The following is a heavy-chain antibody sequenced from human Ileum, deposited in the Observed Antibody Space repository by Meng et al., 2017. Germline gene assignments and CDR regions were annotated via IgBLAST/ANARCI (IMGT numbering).Heavy chain of an antibody. D-gene: IGHD3-10*01. CDR3: TIRGVLYNWFDP. CDR1: GGSLRGYG. CDR2: IDARGNA. J-gene: IGHJ5*02. Sequence: QVQLQESGPGLVKPSETLSLKCTVSGGSLRGYGWTWIRQSAGKGLEWLGRIDARGNARYNPFLESRVTLSMDTSNNQFSLKLSSVTAADTAVYYCTIRGVLYNWFDPWGQGTLVTVSS. V-gene: IGHV4-4*07.